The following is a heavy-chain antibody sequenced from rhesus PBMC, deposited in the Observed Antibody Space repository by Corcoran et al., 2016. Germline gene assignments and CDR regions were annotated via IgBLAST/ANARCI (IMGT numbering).Heavy chain of an antibody. CDR1: GSSIRRGYY. V-gene: IGHV4-122*02. Sequence: QVQLQASGPGLVKPSATLSLTCAVSGSSIRRGYYWSWIRQPPGKGVGGVGYITYSGSPSYNPSLKSRVTISRDTAKNQFSLKMSSVTAADTAVYYGARESSGWYDYWGQGVLVTVSS. J-gene: IGHJ4*01. CDR2: ITYSGSP. D-gene: IGHD6-31*01. CDR3: ARESSGWYDY.